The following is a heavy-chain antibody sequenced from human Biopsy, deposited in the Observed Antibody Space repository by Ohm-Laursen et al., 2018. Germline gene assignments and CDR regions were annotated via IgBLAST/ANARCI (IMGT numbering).Heavy chain of an antibody. Sequence: SLRLSCAASGFTFSSYAMSWVRQAPGKGLEWVSGISGSGGTTDYADSVKGRFTISRDNPRNTVYLQMNSLRVEDTAVYYGAKINPSSIYYNDGMDVWGQGTTGTVSS. CDR2: ISGSGGTT. J-gene: IGHJ6*02. V-gene: IGHV3-23*01. CDR1: GFTFSSYA. CDR3: AKINPSSIYYNDGMDV.